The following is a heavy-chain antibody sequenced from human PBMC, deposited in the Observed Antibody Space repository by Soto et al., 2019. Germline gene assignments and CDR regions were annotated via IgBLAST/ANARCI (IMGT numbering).Heavy chain of an antibody. V-gene: IGHV3-30*18. CDR1: GFSFSSYG. CDR3: AKEGGVTIFGVVISGYFDY. Sequence: QVQLVESGGGVVQPGRSLRLSCAASGFSFSSYGMHWVRQAPGKGLEWVAVISYDGSNKYYADSVKGRFTISRDNSKNTLYLQMNSLRAEDTAVYYCAKEGGVTIFGVVISGYFDYWGQGTLVTVSS. J-gene: IGHJ4*02. CDR2: ISYDGSNK. D-gene: IGHD3-3*01.